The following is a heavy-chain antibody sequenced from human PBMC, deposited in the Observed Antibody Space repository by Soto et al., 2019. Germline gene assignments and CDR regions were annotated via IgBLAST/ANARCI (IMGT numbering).Heavy chain of an antibody. CDR3: ARGPLGITFPDI. D-gene: IGHD3-16*01. J-gene: IGHJ3*02. CDR2: INPNSGGT. V-gene: IGHV1-2*04. Sequence: GSSVKVSCKASGYTFTGYYMHWVRQAPGQGLEWMGWINPNSGGTNYAQKFQGWVTMTRDTSISTAYMELSRLRSDDTAVYYCARGPLGITFPDIWGQGTMVTVSS. CDR1: GYTFTGYY.